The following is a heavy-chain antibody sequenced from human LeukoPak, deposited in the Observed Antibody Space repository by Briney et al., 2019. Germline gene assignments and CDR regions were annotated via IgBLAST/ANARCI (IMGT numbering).Heavy chain of an antibody. D-gene: IGHD2-2*01. CDR1: GYTFTGYF. V-gene: IGHV1-2*02. CDR3: ARNVPAASRGIYYMDL. J-gene: IGHJ6*03. Sequence: GASVKVSCKASGYTFTGYFMHWVRQAPGQGLEWMGWINPNSGDTYYAQKFQGRVTMARDTTTTTVYMELSGLTSDDTALYYCARNVPAASRGIYYMDLWGRGTTVTISS. CDR2: INPNSGDT.